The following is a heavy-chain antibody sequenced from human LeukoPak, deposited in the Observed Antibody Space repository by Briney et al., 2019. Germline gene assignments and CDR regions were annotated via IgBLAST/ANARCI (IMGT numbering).Heavy chain of an antibody. D-gene: IGHD2-15*01. V-gene: IGHV3-7*03. J-gene: IGHJ4*02. CDR2: IKQDRSEK. CDR3: AKAPVTTCSGAYCYPFDY. CDR1: GFTFTNYW. Sequence: PGGSLRLSCAASGFTFTNYWMSWVRQAPGKGLELVANIKQDRSEKYYVDSVKGRFTISRDNAKNSLYLQMNSLRAGDAAVYYCAKAPVTTCSGAYCYPFDYWSQGTLVTVSS.